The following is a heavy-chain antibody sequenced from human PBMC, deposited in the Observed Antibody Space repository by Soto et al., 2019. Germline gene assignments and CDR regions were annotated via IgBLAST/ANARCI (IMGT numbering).Heavy chain of an antibody. J-gene: IGHJ4*02. Sequence: ETLSLTCTVSGGSVSSGSYYWSWIRQPPGKRLEWIGYIYYSGSTNYNPSLKSRVTISVDTSKNQFSLKLSSVTAADTAVYYCARTLLTTVTTPFDYWGQGTLVTVSS. CDR1: GGSVSSGSYY. V-gene: IGHV4-61*01. CDR3: ARTLLTTVTTPFDY. CDR2: IYYSGST. D-gene: IGHD4-4*01.